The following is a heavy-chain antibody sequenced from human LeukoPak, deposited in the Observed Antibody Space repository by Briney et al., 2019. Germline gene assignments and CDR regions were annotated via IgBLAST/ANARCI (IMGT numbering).Heavy chain of an antibody. V-gene: IGHV3-66*02. D-gene: IGHD3-3*01. CDR1: GFTVSSNY. CDR2: IYSGGST. J-gene: IGHJ4*02. CDR3: ARDHYDFWSGYWIDY. Sequence: PGGSLRLSCAASGFTVSSNYMGWVRQAPGKGLEWVSVIYSGGSTYYADSVKGRFTISRDNSKNTLYLQMNSLRAEDTAVYYCARDHYDFWSGYWIDYWGQGTLVTVSS.